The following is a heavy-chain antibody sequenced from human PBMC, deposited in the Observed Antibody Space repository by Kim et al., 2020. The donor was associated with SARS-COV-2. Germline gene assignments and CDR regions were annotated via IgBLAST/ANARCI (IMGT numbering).Heavy chain of an antibody. V-gene: IGHV3-53*01. J-gene: IGHJ6*02. CDR3: ARDGLVAYYGMDV. Sequence: YADSVKGRFTISRDNSKNTLYLQMNSLRAEDTAVYYCARDGLVAYYGMDVWGQGTTVTVSS. D-gene: IGHD6-19*01.